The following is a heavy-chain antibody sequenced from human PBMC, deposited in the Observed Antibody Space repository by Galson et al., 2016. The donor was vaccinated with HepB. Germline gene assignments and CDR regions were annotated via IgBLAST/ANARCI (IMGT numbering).Heavy chain of an antibody. J-gene: IGHJ5*02. CDR2: ISALHNQI. CDR1: GFTFSSYG. D-gene: IGHD3-10*01. Sequence: SLRLSCAGTGFTFSSYGMSWVRQAPGKGLEWVSVISALHNQIYYADSVRGRFTISRDNSKSRLFLQMGSLRAEDTAMYYCVISVRGISTGPFDHWGQGTLVVVSS. CDR3: VISVRGISTGPFDH. V-gene: IGHV3-23*01.